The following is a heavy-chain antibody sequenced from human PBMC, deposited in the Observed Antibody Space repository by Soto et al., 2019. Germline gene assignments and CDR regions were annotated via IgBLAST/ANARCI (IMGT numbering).Heavy chain of an antibody. D-gene: IGHD6-19*01. CDR1: GFSFSTYS. J-gene: IGHJ5*02. CDR3: ARKIGGWNVDL. CDR2: ISSRSSYI. Sequence: EVQLVESGGGLVKPGGSLRLSCAASGFSFSTYSMNWVRQTPGKGLEWVSSISSRSSYIYYTDSVKGRFTISRDDAKNSLYLQMNSLRAEYTAVYYCARKIGGWNVDLWGQGTLVTVSS. V-gene: IGHV3-21*01.